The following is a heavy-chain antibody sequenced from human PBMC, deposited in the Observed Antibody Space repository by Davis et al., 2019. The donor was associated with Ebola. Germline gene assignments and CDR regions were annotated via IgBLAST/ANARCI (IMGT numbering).Heavy chain of an antibody. CDR3: ARAKLGMQFGY. CDR1: GYTFTGYY. CDR2: INPNSGGT. Sequence: ASVKVSCKASGYTFTGYYMHWVRQAPGQGLEWMGWINPNSGGTNYAQKFQGWVTMTRDTSISTAYMELSRLRSEDTAVYYCARAKLGMQFGYWGQGTLVTVSS. J-gene: IGHJ4*02. D-gene: IGHD7-27*01. V-gene: IGHV1-2*04.